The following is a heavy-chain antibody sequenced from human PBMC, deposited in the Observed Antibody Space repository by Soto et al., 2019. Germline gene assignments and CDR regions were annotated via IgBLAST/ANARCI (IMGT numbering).Heavy chain of an antibody. CDR3: ARAKQRVTAAREGDY. CDR2: INPSGGST. V-gene: IGHV1-46*01. CDR1: GYTFTNFG. Sequence: SLYVSCNASGYTFTNFGMHWVLQAPGQGPEWVGIINPSGGSTSYAQNFQGRITMTSDTSTSTVYMELSSLRSEDTAVYYCARAKQRVTAAREGDYRGQGTLVAVSS. D-gene: IGHD2-2*01. J-gene: IGHJ4*02.